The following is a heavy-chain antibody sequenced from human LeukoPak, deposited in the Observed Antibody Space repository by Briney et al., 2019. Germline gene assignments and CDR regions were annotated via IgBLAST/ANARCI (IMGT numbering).Heavy chain of an antibody. Sequence: SETLSLTCAVYGGSFSGYYWSWIRQPPGKGLEWIGEINHSGSTNYNPSLKSRVTISVDTSKNQFSLKLSSVTAADTAVYYCASYDFWSGSMFDYWGQGTLVTVSS. CDR2: INHSGST. CDR1: GGSFSGYY. J-gene: IGHJ4*02. V-gene: IGHV4-34*01. D-gene: IGHD3-3*01. CDR3: ASYDFWSGSMFDY.